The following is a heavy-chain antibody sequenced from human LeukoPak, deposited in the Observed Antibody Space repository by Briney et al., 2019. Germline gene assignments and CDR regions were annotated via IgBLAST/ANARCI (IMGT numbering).Heavy chain of an antibody. Sequence: KSGGSLRLSCATSGFTFSSYSMNWVRQAPGKGLEWVSSISSSSSYIYYADSVKGRFTISRDNAKNSLYLQMNSLRAEDTAVYYCAGDSSGWPASHFDYWGQGTLVTVSS. V-gene: IGHV3-21*01. CDR2: ISSSSSYI. J-gene: IGHJ4*02. D-gene: IGHD6-19*01. CDR1: GFTFSSYS. CDR3: AGDSSGWPASHFDY.